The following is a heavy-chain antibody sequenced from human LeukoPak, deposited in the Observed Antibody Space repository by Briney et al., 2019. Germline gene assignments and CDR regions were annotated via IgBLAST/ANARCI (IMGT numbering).Heavy chain of an antibody. V-gene: IGHV1-69*04. CDR1: GGTFSSYA. Sequence: ASVKVSCKASGGTFSSYAISWVRQAPGQGLEWMGRIIPILGIANYAQKFQGRVTITADKSTSTAYMELSSLRSEDTAVYYCARGNSSSWYVSPFDYWGQGTLVTVSS. J-gene: IGHJ4*02. D-gene: IGHD6-13*01. CDR2: IIPILGIA. CDR3: ARGNSSSWYVSPFDY.